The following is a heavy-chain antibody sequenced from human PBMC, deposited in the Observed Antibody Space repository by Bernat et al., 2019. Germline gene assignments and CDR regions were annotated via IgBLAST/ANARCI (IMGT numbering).Heavy chain of an antibody. CDR3: AVVVGATTSDAFDI. D-gene: IGHD1-26*01. CDR1: GFTVSSNY. J-gene: IGHJ3*02. CDR2: IYSGGST. V-gene: IGHV3-53*04. Sequence: EVQLVESGRGLVQPGGSLRLSCAASGFTVSSNYMSWVRQAPGKGLEWVSVIYSGGSTYYADSVKGRFTISRHNSKNTLYLQMNSLRAEDTAVYYCAVVVGATTSDAFDIWGQGTMVTVSS.